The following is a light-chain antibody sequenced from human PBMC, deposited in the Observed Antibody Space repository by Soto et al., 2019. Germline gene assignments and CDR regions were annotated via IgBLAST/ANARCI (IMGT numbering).Light chain of an antibody. CDR1: QSVSSK. CDR2: FAS. CDR3: KQYNNWPHT. Sequence: EIVMTQSPATLSVSPGERATLSCRASQSVSSKLAWFQQKPGQAPRLLIYFASTRATDIPARFSGSGSGTEFTLTISSIQSEDFAVYYCKQYNNWPHTFGQGTKLEIK. V-gene: IGKV3-15*01. J-gene: IGKJ2*01.